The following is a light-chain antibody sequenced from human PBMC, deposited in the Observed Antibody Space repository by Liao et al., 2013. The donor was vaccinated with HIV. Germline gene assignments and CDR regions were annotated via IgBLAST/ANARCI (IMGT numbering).Light chain of an antibody. V-gene: IGLV3-1*01. CDR2: QDS. Sequence: SYELTQPPSVSVSPGQTASITCSGDALPKLYAYWYQQKPGQAPVLVIYQDSKRPSGIPERFSGSNSGNTATLTISGTQAMDEADYYCQAWDSSTAYYVFGTGTKVTVL. J-gene: IGLJ1*01. CDR1: ALPKLY. CDR3: QAWDSSTAYYV.